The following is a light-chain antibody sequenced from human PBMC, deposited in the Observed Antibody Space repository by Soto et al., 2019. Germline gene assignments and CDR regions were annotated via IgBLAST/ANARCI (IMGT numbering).Light chain of an antibody. V-gene: IGLV2-11*01. CDR2: DVS. CDR1: SSDVGGYNY. Sequence: QSVLTQPRSVSGSPGQSVTISCTGTSSDVGGYNYVSWYQQHPGKAPKLMIYDVSQRPSGVPDRFSGSKSGNTASPTISGLQADDEADYYCCSYAGSYIFVFGTGTKVTVL. J-gene: IGLJ1*01. CDR3: CSYAGSYIFV.